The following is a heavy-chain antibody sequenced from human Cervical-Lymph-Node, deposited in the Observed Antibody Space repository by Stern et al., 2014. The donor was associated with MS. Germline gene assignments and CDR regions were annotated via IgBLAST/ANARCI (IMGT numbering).Heavy chain of an antibody. Sequence: QVQLLQPGAEVKKPGASVKVSCKVSGYSLTDLSIHWVRQPPGKGLEWMGGFDPDDAETIYAQQFQGRLTMTEDTSADTAYMELSSLRSEDTAVYYCVRYGDYVDAFDMWGQGTMVTVSS. CDR1: GYSLTDLS. CDR3: VRYGDYVDAFDM. J-gene: IGHJ3*02. V-gene: IGHV1-24*01. CDR2: FDPDDAET. D-gene: IGHD4-17*01.